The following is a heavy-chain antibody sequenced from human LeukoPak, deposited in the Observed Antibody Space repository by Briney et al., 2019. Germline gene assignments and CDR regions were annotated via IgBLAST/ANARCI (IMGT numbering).Heavy chain of an antibody. J-gene: IGHJ4*02. V-gene: IGHV4-59*01. CDR3: ASFPSEGSGNKYFDY. CDR2: IYYSGSS. D-gene: IGHD2-15*01. Sequence: SETLSLTCTVSGGSISSYYGSWIRQPPGKGLEWIGYIYYSGSSNYNPSLKSRVTISVDTSKNQFSLKLSSVTAADAAVYYCASFPSEGSGNKYFDYWGQGTLVTVSS. CDR1: GGSISSYY.